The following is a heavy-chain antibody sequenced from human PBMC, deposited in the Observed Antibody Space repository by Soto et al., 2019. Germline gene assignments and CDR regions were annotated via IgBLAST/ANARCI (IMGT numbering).Heavy chain of an antibody. CDR1: GGTFSSYA. CDR2: IIPIFGTA. CDR3: ARGYGDGYNYIFDY. J-gene: IGHJ4*02. V-gene: IGHV1-69*13. Sequence: VKVSCKASGGTFSSYAISWVRQAPGQGLEWMGGIIPIFGTANYAQKFQGRVTITADESTSTAYMELSSLRSEDTAVYYCARGYGDGYNYIFDYWGQGTLVTVSS. D-gene: IGHD5-12*01.